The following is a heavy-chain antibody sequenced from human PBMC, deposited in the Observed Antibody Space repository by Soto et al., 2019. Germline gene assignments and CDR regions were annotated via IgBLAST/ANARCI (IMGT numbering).Heavy chain of an antibody. Sequence: SCNASGYTFTSYGISWIRQPPGKGLEWIGSIYYSGSTYYNPSLKSRVTISVDTSKNQFSLKLSSVTAADTAVYYCARQDFWSGTYYFDYWGQGTLVTVSS. CDR1: GYTFTSYGI. J-gene: IGHJ4*02. D-gene: IGHD3-3*01. CDR2: IYYSGST. V-gene: IGHV4-39*01. CDR3: ARQDFWSGTYYFDY.